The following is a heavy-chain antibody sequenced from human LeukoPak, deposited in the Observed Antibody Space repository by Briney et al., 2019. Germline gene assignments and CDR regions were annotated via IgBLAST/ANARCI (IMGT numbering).Heavy chain of an antibody. CDR2: ISSSGSTI. V-gene: IGHV3-48*04. Sequence: GGSLRLSCAASGFNLNSYMLNWVRQAPGKGLEWVSYISSSGSTIYYADSVKGRFTISRDNAKNSLYLQMNSLRAEDTAVYYCARLNLRDGCMDVWGQGTTVTVSS. J-gene: IGHJ6*02. D-gene: IGHD5-24*01. CDR3: ARLNLRDGCMDV. CDR1: GFNLNSYM.